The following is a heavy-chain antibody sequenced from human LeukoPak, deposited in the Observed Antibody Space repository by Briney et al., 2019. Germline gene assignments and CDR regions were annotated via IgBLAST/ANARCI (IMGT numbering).Heavy chain of an antibody. CDR3: ARIKQQLVRQPRRSSYYYYGMDV. Sequence: SETLSLTCAVSGGSISSSNWWSWVRQPPGKGLEWIGEIYHSGSTNYNPSLKSRVTISVDKSKNQSSLKLSSVTAADTAVYYCARIKQQLVRQPRRSSYYYYGMDVWGQGTTVTVSS. CDR2: IYHSGST. D-gene: IGHD6-13*01. CDR1: GGSISSSNW. J-gene: IGHJ6*02. V-gene: IGHV4-4*02.